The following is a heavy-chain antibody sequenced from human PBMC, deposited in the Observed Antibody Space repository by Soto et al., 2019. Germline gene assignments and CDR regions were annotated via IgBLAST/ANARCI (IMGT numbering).Heavy chain of an antibody. CDR3: AAGGIVGVISAFDI. V-gene: IGHV1-58*01. J-gene: IGHJ3*02. CDR1: GFTFTSSA. D-gene: IGHD1-26*01. CDR2: IVVGSGNT. Sequence: SVKVSCKASGFTFTSSAVQWVRQARGQRLEWIGWIVVGSGNTNYAQKFQERVTITRDMSTSTAYMELSSLRSEDTAVYYCAAGGIVGVISAFDIWGQGTMVTVSS.